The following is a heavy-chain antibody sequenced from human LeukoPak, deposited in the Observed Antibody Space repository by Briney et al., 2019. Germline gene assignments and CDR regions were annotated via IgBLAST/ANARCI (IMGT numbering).Heavy chain of an antibody. CDR2: IYYSGST. D-gene: IGHD4-23*01. V-gene: IGHV4-59*01. CDR3: ARADYGGKISN. CDR1: GGSISSYY. J-gene: IGHJ4*02. Sequence: SETLSLTCTVSGGSISSYYWSWIRQPPGKGLEWIGHIYYSGSTNYNPSLKSGSTNYSPSLKSRVTISVDTSKIRFSLNLSSVTAADTAVYYCARADYGGKISNWGQGTLVTVSS.